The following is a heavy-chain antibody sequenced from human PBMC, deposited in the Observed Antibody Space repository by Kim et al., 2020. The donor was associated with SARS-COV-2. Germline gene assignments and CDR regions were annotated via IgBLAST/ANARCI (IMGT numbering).Heavy chain of an antibody. Sequence: GGSLRLSCAASGFTVSSNYMSWVRQAPGKGLEWVSVIYSGGSTYYADSVKGRFTISRDNSKNTLYLQMNSLRAEDTAVYYCARVRLAAAGTLARFDPWGQGTLVTVSS. CDR3: ARVRLAAAGTLARFDP. V-gene: IGHV3-53*01. J-gene: IGHJ5*02. CDR2: IYSGGST. CDR1: GFTVSSNY. D-gene: IGHD6-13*01.